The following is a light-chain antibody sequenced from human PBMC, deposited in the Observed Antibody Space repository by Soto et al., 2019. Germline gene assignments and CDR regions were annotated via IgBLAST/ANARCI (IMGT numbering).Light chain of an antibody. J-gene: IGKJ1*01. CDR2: GAS. CDR1: QSVSSN. CDR3: QQYNNCPPKT. Sequence: EIVMTQSPATLSVSPGERATLSCRASQSVSSNLAWYQQKPGQAPRLLIYGASTRATGIPARFSGSGSGTEFTLTISSLQSEDFEVYYCQQYNNCPPKTFGQGTKVEIK. V-gene: IGKV3-15*01.